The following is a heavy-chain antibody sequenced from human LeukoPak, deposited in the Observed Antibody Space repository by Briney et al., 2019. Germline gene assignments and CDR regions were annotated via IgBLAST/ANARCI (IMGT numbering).Heavy chain of an antibody. CDR3: ARENAGQQLLVLVSTDFWFDP. V-gene: IGHV4-4*07. CDR2: IYTSGST. Sequence: SETLSLTCTVSGGSISSYYWSWIRQPAGKGLKWIGRIYTSGSTNYNPSLKSRVTMSVDTSKNQFSLKLSSVTAADTAVYYCARENAGQQLLVLVSTDFWFDPWGQGTLVTVSS. D-gene: IGHD6-13*01. J-gene: IGHJ5*02. CDR1: GGSISSYY.